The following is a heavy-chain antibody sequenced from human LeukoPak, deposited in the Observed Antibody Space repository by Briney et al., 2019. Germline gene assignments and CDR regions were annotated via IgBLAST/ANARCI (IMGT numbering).Heavy chain of an antibody. Sequence: SETLSLTCAVSGGSITSGNYYWSWIRQPPGKGLEWIGYIDYSGNTFYNPSLKSRVSMSVDTSKNQFSLKLSSVTAADTAVYYCARYCSSTSCLNFDYWGQGTLVTVSS. CDR2: IDYSGNT. D-gene: IGHD2-2*01. J-gene: IGHJ4*02. CDR1: GGSITSGNYY. CDR3: ARYCSSTSCLNFDY. V-gene: IGHV4-30-4*01.